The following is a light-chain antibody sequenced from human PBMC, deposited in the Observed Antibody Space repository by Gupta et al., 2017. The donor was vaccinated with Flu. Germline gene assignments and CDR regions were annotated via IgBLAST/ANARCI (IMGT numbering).Light chain of an antibody. CDR1: QSIASS. V-gene: IGKV6-21*01. CDR3: HQSSSLPPT. J-gene: IGKJ1*01. CDR2: YAS. Sequence: EIVLTHSPDFQSVTPKEKVTITCRASQSIASSLHWYQQKPEQSPKLLIKYASQSGSGVPSRFSGSGSGTDFTLTITSLEAEDAAKYYWHQSSSLPPTFGQGTKVEIK.